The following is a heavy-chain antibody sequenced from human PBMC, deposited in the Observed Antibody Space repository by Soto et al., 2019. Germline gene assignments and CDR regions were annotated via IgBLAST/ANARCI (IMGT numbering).Heavy chain of an antibody. J-gene: IGHJ6*02. CDR1: GFTVSSNY. Sequence: EVQLVESGGGLVQPGGSLRLSCAASGFTVSSNYMSWVRQAPGKGLEWVSVIYSGGSTYYADSVKGRFTISRDNSKNTLYLQMNSLRAEDTAVYYCAREVVVVPAAILVNYYYGMDVWGQGTPVTVSS. V-gene: IGHV3-66*01. D-gene: IGHD2-2*01. CDR3: AREVVVVPAAILVNYYYGMDV. CDR2: IYSGGST.